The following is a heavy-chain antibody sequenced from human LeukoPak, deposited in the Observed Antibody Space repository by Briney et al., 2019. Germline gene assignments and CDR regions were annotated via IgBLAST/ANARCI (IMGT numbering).Heavy chain of an antibody. Sequence: SVKVSCKASGFTFTSSAMQWVRQARGQRLEWIGWIVVGSGNTNYAQKFQERVTITRDMSTSTAYMELSSLRSEDTAVYYCAKTEYSYESLPPFDYWGQGTLVTVSS. CDR1: GFTFTSSA. D-gene: IGHD5-18*01. V-gene: IGHV1-58*02. J-gene: IGHJ4*02. CDR3: AKTEYSYESLPPFDY. CDR2: IVVGSGNT.